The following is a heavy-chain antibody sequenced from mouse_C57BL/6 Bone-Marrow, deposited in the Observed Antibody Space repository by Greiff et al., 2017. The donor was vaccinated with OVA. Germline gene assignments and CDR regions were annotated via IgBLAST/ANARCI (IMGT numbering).Heavy chain of an antibody. V-gene: IGHV5-12*01. Sequence: EVKLMESGGGLVQPGGSLKLSCAASGFTFSDYYMYWVRQTPEKRLEWVAYISNGGGSTYYPDTVQGRFTISRDNAKNTLYLQMSRLKSEDTAMYYCARRGSSYDYAMDYWGQGTSVTVSS. CDR1: GFTFSDYY. CDR2: ISNGGGST. J-gene: IGHJ4*01. CDR3: ARRGSSYDYAMDY. D-gene: IGHD1-1*01.